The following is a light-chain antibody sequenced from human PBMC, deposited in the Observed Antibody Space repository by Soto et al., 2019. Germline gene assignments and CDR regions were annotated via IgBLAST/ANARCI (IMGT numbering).Light chain of an antibody. J-gene: IGKJ1*01. V-gene: IGKV3-20*01. Sequence: EIVLTQSPGTLSLSPGERATLSCRASQSVSSSYLAWYQQKPGQAPRLLIYGASSRATGIPDRFSGSGSGTDFTLTSSSMQPEDSALYFCPQYACSQSFGQGTNVEIK. CDR1: QSVSSSY. CDR3: PQYACSQS. CDR2: GAS.